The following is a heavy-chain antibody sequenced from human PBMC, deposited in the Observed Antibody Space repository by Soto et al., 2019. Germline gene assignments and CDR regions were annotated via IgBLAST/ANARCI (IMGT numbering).Heavy chain of an antibody. CDR2: IIPIFGTA. CDR1: GGTFSSYA. V-gene: IGHV1-69*13. J-gene: IGHJ5*02. Sequence: GASVKVSCKASGGTFSSYAISWVRQAPGQGLEWMGGIIPIFGTANYAQKFQGRVTITADESTSTAYMELSSLRSEDTAVYYCARDIFSMVTPWGQRTPVTVSS. CDR3: ARDIFSMVTP. D-gene: IGHD5-18*01.